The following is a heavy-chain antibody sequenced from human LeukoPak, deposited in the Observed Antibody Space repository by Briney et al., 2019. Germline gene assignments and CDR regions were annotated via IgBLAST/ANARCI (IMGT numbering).Heavy chain of an antibody. Sequence: SMKVSCKASGGTFSSYAISWVRQAPGQGLEWMGGIIPIFGTANYAQKFQGRVTITTDESTSTAHMELTSLRSEDTAVYYCARDQGVVNGYYYYYMDVWGEGTTVTVSS. CDR3: ARDQGVVNGYYYYYMDV. CDR1: GGTFSSYA. V-gene: IGHV1-69*05. D-gene: IGHD4-23*01. J-gene: IGHJ6*03. CDR2: IIPIFGTA.